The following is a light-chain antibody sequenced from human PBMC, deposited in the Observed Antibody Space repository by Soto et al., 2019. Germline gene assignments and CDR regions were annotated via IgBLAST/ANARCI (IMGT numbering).Light chain of an antibody. Sequence: FVLTQSPATLSLSRRARATLCCRASQSVSSSYLAWYQQKPVQAPRLLIYGASTRATGIPARFSGSGSGTEFTLTISSLQSEDFAIYFCQQYNNWPPWTFGQGTKVDI. J-gene: IGKJ1*01. V-gene: IGKV3-15*01. CDR2: GAS. CDR3: QQYNNWPPWT. CDR1: QSVSSSY.